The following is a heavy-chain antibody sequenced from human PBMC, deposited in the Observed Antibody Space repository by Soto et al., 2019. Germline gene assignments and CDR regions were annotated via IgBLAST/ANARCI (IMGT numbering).Heavy chain of an antibody. CDR3: ARHHDS. J-gene: IGHJ4*02. CDR2: IYYSGST. CDR1: GGSISSYY. Sequence: QVQLQESGPGLVKPSETLSLTCTVSGGSISSYYWSWFRQPPGKGLWWIGYIYYSGSTNNNRSLKSQVSISVDTSKHQFSLKLSSVTAADSAGYYCARHHDSWGQGTLVTVSS. V-gene: IGHV4-59*08.